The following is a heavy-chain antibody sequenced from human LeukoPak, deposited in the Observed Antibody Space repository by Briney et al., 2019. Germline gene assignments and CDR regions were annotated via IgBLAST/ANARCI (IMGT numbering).Heavy chain of an antibody. J-gene: IGHJ3*02. CDR1: GGSISSGGYY. V-gene: IGHV4-31*03. Sequence: SVTLSLTCTVSGGSISSGGYYWSWIRQHPGKGLEWIGYIYYSGSTYYNPSLKSRVTISVDTSKNQFSLKLSSVTAADTAVYYCARSIAAAGNAFDIWGQGTMVTVSS. D-gene: IGHD6-13*01. CDR3: ARSIAAAGNAFDI. CDR2: IYYSGST.